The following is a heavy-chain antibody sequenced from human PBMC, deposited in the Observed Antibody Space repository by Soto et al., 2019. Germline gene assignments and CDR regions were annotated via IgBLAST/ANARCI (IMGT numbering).Heavy chain of an antibody. D-gene: IGHD6-19*01. CDR3: AGGAVSGKFDS. J-gene: IGHJ4*02. V-gene: IGHV1-3*01. Sequence: EQSGAEVTKPGASVKVSCKASGYTFTSYAMHWVRQAPGQRLEWMGWIHAGNGNTKYSQKFQGRVTITRDTSATTADMELSRLRSDDTAVYYCAGGAVSGKFDSWGQGTLVTVSS. CDR2: IHAGNGNT. CDR1: GYTFTSYA.